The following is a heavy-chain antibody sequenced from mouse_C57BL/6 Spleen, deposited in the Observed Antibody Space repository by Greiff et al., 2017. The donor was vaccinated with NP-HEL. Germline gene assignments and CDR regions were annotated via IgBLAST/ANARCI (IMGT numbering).Heavy chain of an antibody. CDR3: ARDYYGRGYYFDY. J-gene: IGHJ2*01. V-gene: IGHV1-69*01. Sequence: VQLQQPGAELVMPGASVKLSCKASGYTFTSYWMHWVKQRPGQGLEWIGEIDPSDSYTNYNQKFKGKSTLTVDKSSSTAYMQRSSLTSEDSAVYYCARDYYGRGYYFDYWGQGTTLTVSS. CDR2: IDPSDSYT. D-gene: IGHD1-1*01. CDR1: GYTFTSYW.